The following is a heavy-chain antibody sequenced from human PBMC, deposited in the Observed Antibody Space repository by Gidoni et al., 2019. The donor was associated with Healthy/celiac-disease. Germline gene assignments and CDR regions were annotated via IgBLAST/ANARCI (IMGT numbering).Heavy chain of an antibody. J-gene: IGHJ6*02. V-gene: IGHV4-34*01. CDR2: INHSGST. Sequence: QVQLQQWGAGLLKPSETLSLTCAVYGGSFSGYYWSWIRQPPGKGLEWIGEINHSGSTNYNPSLKSRVTISVDTSKNQFSLKLSSVTAADTAVYYCARVPRQWLFADHYGMDVWGQGTTVTVSS. CDR1: GGSFSGYY. CDR3: ARVPRQWLFADHYGMDV. D-gene: IGHD6-19*01.